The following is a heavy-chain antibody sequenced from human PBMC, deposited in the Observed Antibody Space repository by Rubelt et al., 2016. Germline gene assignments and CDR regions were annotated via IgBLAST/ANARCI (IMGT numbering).Heavy chain of an antibody. CDR2: INPNSGGT. Sequence: QVQLVQSGAEVKKPGASVKVSCRASGYTFTGYYMHWVRQAPGQGLEWMGWINPNSGGTNYAQKFQGWFCMTRDTSTSTVYMDLSSLGCEDTAVYYCARVGFYYDSGSYVDWGQGTLVTVSS. J-gene: IGHJ4*02. CDR1: GYTFTGYY. CDR3: ARVGFYYDSGSYVD. D-gene: IGHD3-10*01. V-gene: IGHV1-2*04.